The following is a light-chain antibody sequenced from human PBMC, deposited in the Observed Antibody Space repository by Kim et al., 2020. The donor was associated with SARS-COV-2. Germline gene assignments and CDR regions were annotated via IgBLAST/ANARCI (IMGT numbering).Light chain of an antibody. V-gene: IGKV3-20*01. CDR1: QSVTSNY. Sequence: EIVLTHSPGTLSLSPGERATLSCRASQSVTSNYLAWYQQRPGQAPRLLIYGASNRATGIPDRFSGSGSGTDFTLTISRLEPEDFAMYYCQQYGFSLTFGGGTKVDIK. J-gene: IGKJ4*01. CDR3: QQYGFSLT. CDR2: GAS.